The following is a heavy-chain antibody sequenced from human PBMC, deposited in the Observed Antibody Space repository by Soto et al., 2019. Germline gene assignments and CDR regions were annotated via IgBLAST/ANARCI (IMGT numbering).Heavy chain of an antibody. J-gene: IGHJ6*02. V-gene: IGHV6-1*01. D-gene: IGHD3-9*01. CDR1: GDSVSSNSAA. CDR2: TYYRSKWYN. Sequence: PSQTLSLTCAISGDSVSSNSAAWNWIRQSPSRGLEWLGRTYYRSKWYNDYAVSVKSRITINPDTSKNQFSLQLNSVTPEDTAVYYCARARRGLRYFDWLPHYGMDAWGQGTTVTVSS. CDR3: ARARRGLRYFDWLPHYGMDA.